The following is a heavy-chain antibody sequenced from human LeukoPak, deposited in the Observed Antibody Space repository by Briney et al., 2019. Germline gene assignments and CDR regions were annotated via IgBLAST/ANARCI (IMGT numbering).Heavy chain of an antibody. V-gene: IGHV3-7*01. D-gene: IGHD3-22*01. CDR2: IKQDGSEK. J-gene: IGHJ4*02. CDR3: ARGLTMIPFDY. CDR1: GFTFSSYW. Sequence: PGGSLRLSCAASGFTFSSYWMSWVRRAPGKGLEWVANIKQDGSEKYYVDSVKGRFTISRDNAKNSLYLQMNSLRAEDTAVYYCARGLTMIPFDYWGQGTLVTVSS.